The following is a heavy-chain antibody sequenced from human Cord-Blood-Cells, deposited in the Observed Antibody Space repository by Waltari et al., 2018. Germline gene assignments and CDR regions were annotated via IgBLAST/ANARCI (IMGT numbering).Heavy chain of an antibody. Sequence: QVQLQESGPGLVKPSETLSLTCPVSGGPISSHSWSWIRQPPGKGLEWIGYIYYSGSTNYNPSLKSRVTISVDTSKNQFSLKLSSVTAADTAVYYCARDPLSGNSFDYWGQGTLVTVSS. CDR3: ARDPLSGNSFDY. V-gene: IGHV4-59*11. CDR1: GGPISSHS. J-gene: IGHJ4*02. CDR2: IYYSGST. D-gene: IGHD6-13*01.